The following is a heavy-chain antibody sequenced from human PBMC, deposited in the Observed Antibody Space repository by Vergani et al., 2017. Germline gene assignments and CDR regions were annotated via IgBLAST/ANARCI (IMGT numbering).Heavy chain of an antibody. V-gene: IGHV5-10-1*03. CDR1: GYSFTSYW. J-gene: IGHJ5*02. D-gene: IGHD2-21*01. CDR2: IDPSDSYT. CDR3: ARHDEVKPNWFDP. Sequence: EVQLVQSGAEVKKPGESLRISCKGSGYSFTSYWISWVRHSPGKRLELMGRIDPSDSYTNYSPSFQGPVTISADKSISTAYLQWSSLKASDTAMYYCARHDEVKPNWFDPWGQGTLVTVSS.